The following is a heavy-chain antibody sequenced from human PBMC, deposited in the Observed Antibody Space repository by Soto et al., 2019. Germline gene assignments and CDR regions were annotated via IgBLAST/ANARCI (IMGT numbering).Heavy chain of an antibody. CDR3: ARDGPPADCCGGSCYSPSFGGRYAFDI. CDR1: GGSISSGGYY. CDR2: IYYSGST. D-gene: IGHD2-15*01. V-gene: IGHV4-31*03. J-gene: IGHJ3*02. Sequence: SETLSLTCTVSGGSISSGGYYWSWIRQHPGKGLEWIGYIYYSGSTYYNPSLKSRVTISVDTSKNQFSLKLSSVTAADTAVYYCARDGPPADCCGGSCYSPSFGGRYAFDIWGQGTMVTVSS.